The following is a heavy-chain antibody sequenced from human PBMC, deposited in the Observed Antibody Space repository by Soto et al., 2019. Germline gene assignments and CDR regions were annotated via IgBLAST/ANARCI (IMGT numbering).Heavy chain of an antibody. CDR2: IYHSGST. D-gene: IGHD5-12*01. CDR3: ARDQYSGYQFDS. V-gene: IGHV4-31*11. CDR1: CGSIISGNYF. J-gene: IGHJ4*02. Sequence: SETLSLTCAFSCGSIISGNYFWSWIRQRPGKGLEWVGYIYHSGSTYYNPSLRSRVSLSVDTSNNRFSLKLSSVTAADTAVYFCARDQYSGYQFDSWGQGALVTVSS.